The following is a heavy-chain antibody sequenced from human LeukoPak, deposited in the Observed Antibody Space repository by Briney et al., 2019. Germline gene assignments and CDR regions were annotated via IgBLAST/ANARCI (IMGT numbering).Heavy chain of an antibody. CDR3: ARDTYDILTGYYTGGAFDI. Sequence: PSETLSLTCAVSGGSISSSNWWSWVRQPPGKGLEWIGEIYHSGSTNYNPSLKSRVTISVDKSKNQFSLKLSSVTAADTAVYYCARDTYDILTGYYTGGAFDIWGQGTMVTVSS. J-gene: IGHJ3*02. CDR1: GGSISSSNW. V-gene: IGHV4-4*02. CDR2: IYHSGST. D-gene: IGHD3-9*01.